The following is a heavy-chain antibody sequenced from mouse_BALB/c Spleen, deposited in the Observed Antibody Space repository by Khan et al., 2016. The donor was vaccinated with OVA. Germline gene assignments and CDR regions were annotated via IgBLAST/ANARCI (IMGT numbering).Heavy chain of an antibody. CDR2: INPSDGDT. J-gene: IGHJ3*01. CDR1: GYTFTSYY. Sequence: QVQLQQSGAELVKPGASVKLSCKASGYTFTSYYMYWVKQRPGQGLEWIGGINPSDGDTNFNEKFKSKATLTVDKSSSTAYMQISSLTSEDSAFYYCTRSGWAAFAYWGQGPLVTVSA. CDR3: TRSGWAAFAY. V-gene: IGHV1S81*02. D-gene: IGHD1-1*02.